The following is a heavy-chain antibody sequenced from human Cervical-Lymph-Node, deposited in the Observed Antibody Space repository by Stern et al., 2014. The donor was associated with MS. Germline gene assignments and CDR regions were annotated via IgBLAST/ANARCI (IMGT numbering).Heavy chain of an antibody. CDR3: GTKGSGAYDNGMDV. CDR1: GFTFSDYY. V-gene: IGHV3-11*01. Sequence: VQLVESGGGLVKPGGSLRLSCAASGFTFSDYYMSWIRQAPGKGLEWVSYISSSGSTIYYAASVKGRFTISRDNAKTSLYLQMNSLRADDTAVYYCGTKGSGAYDNGMDVWGQGTTVTVSS. D-gene: IGHD4-17*01. J-gene: IGHJ6*02. CDR2: ISSSGSTI.